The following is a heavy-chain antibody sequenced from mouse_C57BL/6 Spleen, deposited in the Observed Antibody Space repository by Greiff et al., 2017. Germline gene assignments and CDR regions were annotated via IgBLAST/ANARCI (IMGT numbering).Heavy chain of an antibody. D-gene: IGHD1-1*01. CDR3: AGTPHYYGSSHYYAMDY. V-gene: IGHV1-64*01. CDR2: IHPNSGST. CDR1: GYTFNSYW. Sequence: VQLQQPGAELVKPGASVKLSCKASGYTFNSYWMHWVKQRPGQGLEWIGMIHPNSGSTNYNEKLTSKATLTVDKSSSTAYMQLSSLTSEDSAVYYCAGTPHYYGSSHYYAMDYWGQGTSGTVSS. J-gene: IGHJ4*01.